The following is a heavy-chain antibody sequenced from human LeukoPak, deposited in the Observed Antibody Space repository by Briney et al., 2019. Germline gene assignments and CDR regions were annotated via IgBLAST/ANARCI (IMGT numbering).Heavy chain of an antibody. CDR2: INPNSGST. CDR3: ARESCSSTNCYVRPLNWFDP. V-gene: IGHV1-2*02. D-gene: IGHD2-2*01. Sequence: EASVKASCKASGYTFTDYYMHWVRQAPGQGLEWIGWINPNSGSTNYAQRFRGTVTMTRDTSINTAYMELNRLRSDDTAIYYCARESCSSTNCYVRPLNWFDPWGQGTLVTVSS. J-gene: IGHJ5*02. CDR1: GYTFTDYY.